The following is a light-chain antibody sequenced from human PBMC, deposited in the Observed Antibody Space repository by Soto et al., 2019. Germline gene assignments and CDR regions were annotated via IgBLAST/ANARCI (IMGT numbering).Light chain of an antibody. CDR3: QQRST. CDR1: QSVTNN. V-gene: IGKV3-11*01. J-gene: IGKJ5*01. Sequence: EILMTQSPSTLAVSPGERATLSCRASQSVTNNLAWYQKKPGQAPRFLISGASSRATGIPDRFSGSGCATDFTLTSRSLEHEDFAVYYCQQRSTFGQGTRLEIK. CDR2: GAS.